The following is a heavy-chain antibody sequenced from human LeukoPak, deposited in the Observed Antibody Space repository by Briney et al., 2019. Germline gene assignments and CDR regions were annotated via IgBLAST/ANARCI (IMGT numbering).Heavy chain of an antibody. CDR2: ISYSGNT. CDR3: ARYGDYLDY. J-gene: IGHJ4*02. CDR1: GGSISSYF. Sequence: SETLSLTCTVSGGSISSYFWGWMRQPPGKGLEWIGDISYSGNTRYSPSLKTRVTISIDTSKSQFSLNLSSVTAADTAVYYCARYGDYLDYWGQGTLVTVSS. D-gene: IGHD4-17*01. V-gene: IGHV4-59*08.